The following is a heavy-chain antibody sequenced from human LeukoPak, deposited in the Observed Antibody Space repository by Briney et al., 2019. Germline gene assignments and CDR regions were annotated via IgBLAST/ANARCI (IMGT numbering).Heavy chain of an antibody. V-gene: IGHV3-48*03. CDR2: ISSSGNIR. Sequence: GGSLRLSCAASGFTFSSYEMNWVRQAPGQGLEWVSYISSSGNIRYYTDSVKGRFTISRDNAKNSLYLQMNSLRAEDTAVYYCARATGYLSYFDLWGRGTLVTVSS. D-gene: IGHD3-9*01. J-gene: IGHJ2*01. CDR1: GFTFSSYE. CDR3: ARATGYLSYFDL.